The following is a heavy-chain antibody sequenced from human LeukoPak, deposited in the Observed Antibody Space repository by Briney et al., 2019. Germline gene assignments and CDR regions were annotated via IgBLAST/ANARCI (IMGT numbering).Heavy chain of an antibody. D-gene: IGHD5-12*01. Sequence: SETLSLTCTVSGDSLSTYYWSWIRQPAGKGLEWIGHIYTSGTTNYNPSLKSRVTISVDTSKNQFSLKLNSVTAADTAVYYCARVSGYDWESFYDYWGQGTLVTVSS. CDR1: GDSLSTYY. CDR2: IYTSGTT. V-gene: IGHV4-4*07. J-gene: IGHJ4*02. CDR3: ARVSGYDWESFYDY.